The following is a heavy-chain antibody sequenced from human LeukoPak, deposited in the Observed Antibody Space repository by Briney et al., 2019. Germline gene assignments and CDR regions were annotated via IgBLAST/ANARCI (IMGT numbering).Heavy chain of an antibody. V-gene: IGHV4-31*03. Sequence: PSQTLSLTCTVSGGSISSGGYYWSWIRQHPGKGLEWIGYIYYSGSTYYNPSLKSRVTISVDTSKNQFSLKLSSVTAADTAVYYCARAALTTVTPIDYWGQGTLVTVSS. D-gene: IGHD4-17*01. CDR2: IYYSGST. CDR3: ARAALTTVTPIDY. J-gene: IGHJ4*02. CDR1: GGSISSGGYY.